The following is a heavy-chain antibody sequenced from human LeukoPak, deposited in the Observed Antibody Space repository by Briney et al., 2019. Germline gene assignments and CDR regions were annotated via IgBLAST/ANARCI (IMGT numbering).Heavy chain of an antibody. CDR3: ARQEDYYDSRIIDY. Sequence: PSETLSLTCSVSGGSISPYYWSWIGQPPGKGLQWLGYIYYSGTTNYNPCLKRRVTISVDTSKNQFSLKLSSVTAADTAVYYCARQEDYYDSRIIDYWGQGTLVTVSS. CDR1: GGSISPYY. J-gene: IGHJ4*02. V-gene: IGHV4-59*08. D-gene: IGHD3-22*01. CDR2: IYYSGTT.